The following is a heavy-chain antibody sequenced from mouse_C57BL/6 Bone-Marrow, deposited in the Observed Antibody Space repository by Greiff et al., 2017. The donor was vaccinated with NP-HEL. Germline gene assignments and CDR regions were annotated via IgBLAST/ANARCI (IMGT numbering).Heavy chain of an antibody. J-gene: IGHJ2*01. CDR1: GFTFSSYA. CDR3: ARDPQLGRRAPCYFDY. V-gene: IGHV5-4*01. D-gene: IGHD4-1*02. CDR2: ISDGGSYT. Sequence: EVQGVESGGGLVKPGGSLKLSYAASGFTFSSYAMSWVRQTPEKRLEWVATISDGGSYTYYPDNVKGRFTISRDNAKNNLYLQMSHLKSEDTAMYYCARDPQLGRRAPCYFDYWGQGTTLTVSS.